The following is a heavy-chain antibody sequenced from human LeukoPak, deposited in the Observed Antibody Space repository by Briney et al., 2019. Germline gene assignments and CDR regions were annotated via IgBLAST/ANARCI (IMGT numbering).Heavy chain of an antibody. CDR1: GFTFSSYA. CDR2: ISGSGGST. V-gene: IGHV3-23*01. J-gene: IGHJ4*02. Sequence: GGSLRLSCAASGFTFSSYAMNWVRQAPGKGLEWVSGISGSGGSTYYADSVKGRFTISRDNSKNTLYLQMNSLRVEDTAVYYCAKDRAAYIVVVISAFDYWGQGTLVTVSS. D-gene: IGHD3-22*01. CDR3: AKDRAAYIVVVISAFDY.